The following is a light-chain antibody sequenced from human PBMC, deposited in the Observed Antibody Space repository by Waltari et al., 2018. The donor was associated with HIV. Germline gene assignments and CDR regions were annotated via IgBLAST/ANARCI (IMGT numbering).Light chain of an antibody. V-gene: IGLV1-51*02. CDR1: SSHIGKLY. CDR2: ENN. Sequence: QSVLTQPPSVSAAPGPQVTLPCSGSSSHIGKLYVSWYQQHPGTAPKVLMYENNNRPSGVPDRFSGSKSGTSATLDITGLQTGDEADYFCGTWDDSLASWVFGGGTKLTVL. CDR3: GTWDDSLASWV. J-gene: IGLJ3*02.